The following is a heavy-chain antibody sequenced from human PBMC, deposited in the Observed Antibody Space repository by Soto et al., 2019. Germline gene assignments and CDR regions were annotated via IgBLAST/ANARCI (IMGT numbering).Heavy chain of an antibody. J-gene: IGHJ6*02. V-gene: IGHV3-23*01. CDR3: ARVWERTVTTRNYFYSIDV. D-gene: IGHD4-17*01. Sequence: GSLRLSCAASGXTFSSYAMSWVRQAPGKGLEGVSTISGSGASIYYADSVKGRFTISIDNSKNTLYLHMNSLRAENTALYYRARVWERTVTTRNYFYSIDVWGRGTTGTVS. CDR2: ISGSGASI. CDR1: GXTFSSYA.